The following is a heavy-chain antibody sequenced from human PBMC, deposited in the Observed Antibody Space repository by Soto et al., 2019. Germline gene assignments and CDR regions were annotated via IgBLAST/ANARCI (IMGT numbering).Heavy chain of an antibody. Sequence: SETLSLTCTVSGGSMSSGDYYWRWIRQPPGKGLEWIGYIYYSGSTYYNPSLKSRVTISVDTSKNQFSLKLSSVTAADTAVYYCARDLVPYYDSSGYPEDYYYYGMDVWGQGTTVTVSS. CDR1: GGSMSSGDYY. D-gene: IGHD3-22*01. J-gene: IGHJ6*02. V-gene: IGHV4-30-4*01. CDR2: IYYSGST. CDR3: ARDLVPYYDSSGYPEDYYYYGMDV.